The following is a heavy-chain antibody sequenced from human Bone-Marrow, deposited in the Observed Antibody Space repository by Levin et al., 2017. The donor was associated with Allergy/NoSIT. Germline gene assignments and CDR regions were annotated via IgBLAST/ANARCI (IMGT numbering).Heavy chain of an antibody. CDR3: ARGRYYGSGSPNWFDP. CDR1: GGSFSGYY. J-gene: IGHJ5*02. CDR2: INHSGST. Sequence: SETLSLTCAVYGGSFSGYYWSWIRQPPGKGLEWIGEINHSGSTNYNPSLKSRVTISVDTSKNQFSLKLSSVTAADTAVYYCARGRYYGSGSPNWFDPWGQGTLVTVSS. V-gene: IGHV4-34*01. D-gene: IGHD3-10*01.